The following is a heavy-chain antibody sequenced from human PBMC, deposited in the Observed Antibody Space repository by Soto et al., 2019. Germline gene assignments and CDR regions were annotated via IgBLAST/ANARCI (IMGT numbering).Heavy chain of an antibody. CDR3: ARPTYNSGSPFDY. V-gene: IGHV4-31*03. J-gene: IGHJ4*02. Sequence: KPSETLSLTCTVSGGSISSGGYYWSWIRQHPGKGLEWIGYIYYSGSTYYNPSLKSRVTISVDTSKNQFSLKLSSVTAADTAVYYCARPTYNSGSPFDYWGQGTLVTVSS. CDR1: GGSISSGGYY. CDR2: IYYSGST. D-gene: IGHD1-20*01.